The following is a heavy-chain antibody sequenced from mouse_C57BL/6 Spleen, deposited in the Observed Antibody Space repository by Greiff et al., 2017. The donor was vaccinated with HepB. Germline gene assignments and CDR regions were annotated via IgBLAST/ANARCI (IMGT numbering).Heavy chain of an antibody. Sequence: VQLQQSGAELAKPGASVKLSCKASGYTFTSYWMHWVKQRPGQGLEWIGYINTSSGYTKYNQKFKDKATLTAEKSSSTAYMQLSSLTYEDSAVYYCARSAVVATYYFDYWGQGTTLTVAS. CDR3: ARSAVVATYYFDY. CDR1: GYTFTSYW. CDR2: INTSSGYT. D-gene: IGHD1-1*01. V-gene: IGHV1-7*01. J-gene: IGHJ2*01.